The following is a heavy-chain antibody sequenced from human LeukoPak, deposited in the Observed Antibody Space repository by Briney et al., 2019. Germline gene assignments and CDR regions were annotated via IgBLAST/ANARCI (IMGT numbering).Heavy chain of an antibody. J-gene: IGHJ4*02. CDR1: GFTFNNYG. Sequence: GGSLRLSCAASGFTFNNYGMHWVRQAPGKGLEWVAVIWYDGGNKYYADSVKGRFTISRDNSKNTLYLQMNSLRAEDTAVYYCATQSVPHPITMVRGVEDYWGQGTLVTVSS. D-gene: IGHD3-10*01. CDR3: ATQSVPHPITMVRGVEDY. CDR2: IWYDGGNK. V-gene: IGHV3-33*01.